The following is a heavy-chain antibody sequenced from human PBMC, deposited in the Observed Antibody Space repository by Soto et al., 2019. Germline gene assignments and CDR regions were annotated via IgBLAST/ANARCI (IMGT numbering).Heavy chain of an antibody. J-gene: IGHJ6*02. D-gene: IGHD1-26*01. CDR3: ARAVGNYYGMDV. V-gene: IGHV3-11*06. CDR2: SDGSSAYT. CDR1: GFTFSDYY. Sequence: QVQLVEAGGGLVKPGGSLRLSCAASGFTFSDYYMNWIRQAPGKGLEWLSYSDGSSAYTNYADSVKGRFTISRDNAKNTLFLPLTSLRDEGAAVCYCARAVGNYYGMDVRGQWTKVTVSS.